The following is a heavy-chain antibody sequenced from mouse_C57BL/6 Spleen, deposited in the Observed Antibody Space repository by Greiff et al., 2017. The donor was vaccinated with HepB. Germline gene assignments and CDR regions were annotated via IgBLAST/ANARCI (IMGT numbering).Heavy chain of an antibody. Sequence: DVMLVESEGGLVQPGSSMKLSCTASGFTFSDYYMAWVRQVPEKGLEWVANINYDGSSTYYLDSLKSRFIISRDNAKNILYLQMSSLKSEDTATYYCARVASTVVAHWYFDVWGTGTTVTVSS. CDR3: ARVASTVVAHWYFDV. J-gene: IGHJ1*03. D-gene: IGHD1-1*01. CDR1: GFTFSDYY. V-gene: IGHV5-16*01. CDR2: INYDGSST.